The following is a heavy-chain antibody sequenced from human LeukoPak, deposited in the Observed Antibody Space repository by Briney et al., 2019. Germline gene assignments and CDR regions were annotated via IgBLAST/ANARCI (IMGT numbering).Heavy chain of an antibody. D-gene: IGHD6-19*01. J-gene: IGHJ4*02. Sequence: PGGSLRLSCAASGFIFNSYAMTWVRQAPGKGLEWVSGTSGSGGETYYADSVKGRFTISRDNSKNTLYLQMNSLRVEDMAVYHCARGISYSTGWFYFDYWGQGILVTVSS. CDR3: ARGISYSTGWFYFDY. V-gene: IGHV3-23*01. CDR1: GFIFNSYA. CDR2: TSGSGGET.